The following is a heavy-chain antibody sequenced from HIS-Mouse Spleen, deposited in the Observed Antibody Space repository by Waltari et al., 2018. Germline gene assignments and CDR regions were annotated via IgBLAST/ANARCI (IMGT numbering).Heavy chain of an antibody. CDR1: GFTVSSNY. CDR3: ARGIAVAGRGAFDI. Sequence: EVQLVESGGGLVQPGGSLRLSCAASGFTVSSNYMSWVRQAPGEGLGWGSCIYSRGSTYYADSVKGRFNISRDNSKNTLYLQMNSLRAEDTAVYYCARGIAVAGRGAFDIWGQGTMVTVSS. CDR2: IYSRGST. D-gene: IGHD6-19*01. J-gene: IGHJ3*02. V-gene: IGHV3-66*01.